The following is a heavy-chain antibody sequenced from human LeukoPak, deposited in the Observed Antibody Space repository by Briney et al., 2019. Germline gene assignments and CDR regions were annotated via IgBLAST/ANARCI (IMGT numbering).Heavy chain of an antibody. CDR1: GFTFSSYA. CDR2: VSYDGSSK. V-gene: IGHV3-30-3*01. J-gene: IGHJ3*02. CDR3: ARESHRLSKAYLPDAFDI. Sequence: GGSLRLFCAASGFTFSSYAMHWVRQAPGKGLEWVAVVSYDGSSKYNTDYVKGRFTISRDNSKNTLYLQMNSLRAEDTAVYYCARESHRLSKAYLPDAFDIWGQGTMVTVSS.